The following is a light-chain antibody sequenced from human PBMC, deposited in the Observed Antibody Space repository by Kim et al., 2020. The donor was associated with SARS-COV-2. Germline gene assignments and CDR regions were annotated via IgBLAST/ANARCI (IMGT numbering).Light chain of an antibody. CDR2: LGS. CDR3: MQTLLTPRT. CDR1: QSLLHSNGYYY. Sequence: DIVMTQSPLSLPVTPGEPASISCRSSQSLLHSNGYYYLDWYLQKPGQSPQLLIYLGSNRASGVPDRFSDSGSGTDSTLKISRVEAEDVGVYYCMQTLLTPRTFGQGTKLEI. J-gene: IGKJ2*01. V-gene: IGKV2-28*01.